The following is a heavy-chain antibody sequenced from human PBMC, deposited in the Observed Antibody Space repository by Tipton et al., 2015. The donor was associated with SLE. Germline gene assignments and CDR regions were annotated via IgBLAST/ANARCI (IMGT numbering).Heavy chain of an antibody. CDR2: TLFGGST. CDR3: ARVVYSLSDAFDI. V-gene: IGHV4-39*07. J-gene: IGHJ3*02. D-gene: IGHD6-13*01. Sequence: LRLSCTVSGGSIRSDSYYWGWIRQPPGKGLEWVGSTLFGGSTFHNPSLKSRVSISVDTANNQLSLKLSSVTAADPAVYYCARVVYSLSDAFDIWGQGTLVTVSS. CDR1: GGSIRSDSYY.